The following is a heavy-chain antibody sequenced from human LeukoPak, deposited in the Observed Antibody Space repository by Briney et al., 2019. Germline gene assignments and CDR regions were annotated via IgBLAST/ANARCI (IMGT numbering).Heavy chain of an antibody. J-gene: IGHJ5*02. Sequence: SETLSLTCTVSGGSISSYYWSWIRQPPGKGLEWIGYIYYSGSTNYNPSLKSRVTITVDTSKNKFSLKLSSVTAADTAVYYCARGGSSWYWFDPWGQGTLVTVSS. V-gene: IGHV4-59*01. CDR2: IYYSGST. CDR1: GGSISSYY. D-gene: IGHD6-13*01. CDR3: ARGGSSWYWFDP.